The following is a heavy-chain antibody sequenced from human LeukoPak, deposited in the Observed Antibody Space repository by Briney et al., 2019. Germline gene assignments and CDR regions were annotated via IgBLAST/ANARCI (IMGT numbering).Heavy chain of an antibody. CDR3: ARDNEDYGGNSDAFYS. V-gene: IGHV1-2*02. J-gene: IGHJ3*02. CDR2: ISPSGGDT. D-gene: IGHD4-23*01. CDR1: GYTFTGYY. Sequence: GASVKVSCKAAGYTFTGYYIHWVRQAPGQGLEWMGWISPSGGDTHYVQHFQGRVTMTRDTSINTAYMEVSRLTSDDTAVYYCARDNEDYGGNSDAFYSGGQGTMVTVSS.